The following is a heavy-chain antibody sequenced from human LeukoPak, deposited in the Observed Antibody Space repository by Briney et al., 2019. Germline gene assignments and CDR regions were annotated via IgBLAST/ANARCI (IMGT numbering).Heavy chain of an antibody. J-gene: IGHJ1*01. V-gene: IGHV3-66*02. D-gene: IGHD2-2*02. CDR2: IYSGGET. CDR1: GITVSRNH. CDR3: ARDQCTSASCYSN. Sequence: GGSLRLSCAASGITVSRNHMSWVRQAPGKGLEWVSVIYSGGETYYAESVKGRFTISRDNSKNTLYLQMNSLRDEDTAVYYCARDQCTSASCYSNRGQGTLVTVSS.